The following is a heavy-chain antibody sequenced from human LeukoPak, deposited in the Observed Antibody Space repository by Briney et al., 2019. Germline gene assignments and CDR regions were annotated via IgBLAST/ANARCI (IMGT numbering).Heavy chain of an antibody. V-gene: IGHV3-21*01. CDR3: ARGPGIAVAGLYFDY. D-gene: IGHD6-19*01. Sequence: SGGSLRLSCAASGFTFSSYSMNWVRQAPGKGLEWVSSISSSSIYIYYADSVKGRFTISRDNAKNSLYLQMNSLRAEDTAVYYCARGPGIAVAGLYFDYWGQGTLVTVSS. CDR1: GFTFSSYS. CDR2: ISSSSIYI. J-gene: IGHJ4*02.